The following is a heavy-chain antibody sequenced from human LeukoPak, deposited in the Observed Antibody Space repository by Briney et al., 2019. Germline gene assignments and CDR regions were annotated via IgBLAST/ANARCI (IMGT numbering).Heavy chain of an antibody. V-gene: IGHV3-7*01. D-gene: IGHD6-19*01. Sequence: GGSLRLSCAASGFTFNNYWMTWVRQAPGMGLEWVANIKQDGSEKYYVDSVKGRFTISRDIAKNSLYLQMNSLRAEDTAVYYCARDRPQQWLVRGQRGYYYYMDVWGKGTTVTISS. J-gene: IGHJ6*03. CDR2: IKQDGSEK. CDR1: GFTFNNYW. CDR3: ARDRPQQWLVRGQRGYYYYMDV.